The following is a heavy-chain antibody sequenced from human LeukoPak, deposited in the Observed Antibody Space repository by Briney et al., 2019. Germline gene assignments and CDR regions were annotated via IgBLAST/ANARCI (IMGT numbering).Heavy chain of an antibody. D-gene: IGHD1-26*01. Sequence: PSETLSLTCAVYGGSFSGYYWSWIRQPPGKGLEWIGSIYYSGSTYYNPSLKSRVTISVDLSKSQFALKLNSVTAADTAVYYCVRESGSYFHYWGPGTRVIVSS. V-gene: IGHV4-34*01. J-gene: IGHJ4*02. CDR1: GGSFSGYY. CDR3: VRESGSYFHY. CDR2: IYYSGST.